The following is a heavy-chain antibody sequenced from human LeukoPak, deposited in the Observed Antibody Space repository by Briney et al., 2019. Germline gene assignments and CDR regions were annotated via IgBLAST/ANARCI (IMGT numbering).Heavy chain of an antibody. V-gene: IGHV3-21*01. CDR1: GFTFSSYT. D-gene: IGHD5-18*01. CDR2: ISSSCSYI. Sequence: GGSLRLSCAASGFTFSSYTMNWVRQAPGKGLEWLSSISSSCSYIYYAGSVKGRFTISRDNAKNSLFLQMNSLRAEDTAVYYCAREMDTSLAPFDYWGQGTLVTVSS. CDR3: AREMDTSLAPFDY. J-gene: IGHJ4*02.